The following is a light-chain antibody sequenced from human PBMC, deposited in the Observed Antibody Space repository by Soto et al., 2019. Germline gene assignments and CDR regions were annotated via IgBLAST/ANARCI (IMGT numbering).Light chain of an antibody. CDR3: AAWDDSLSGGV. J-gene: IGLJ1*01. CDR1: SSNIGSNY. CDR2: KNN. Sequence: QSVLTQAPSASGTPGQRVIISCSGSSSNIGSNYVYWYQQLPGTAPKLLIYKNNQRPSGVPDRFSGSKSGTSASLAISGLRSEDEGDYYCAAWDDSLSGGVFGTGTKVTVL. V-gene: IGLV1-47*01.